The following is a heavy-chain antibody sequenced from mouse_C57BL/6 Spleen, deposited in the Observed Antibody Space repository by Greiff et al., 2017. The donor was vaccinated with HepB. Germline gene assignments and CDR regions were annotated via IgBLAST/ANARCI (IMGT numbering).Heavy chain of an antibody. CDR1: GFSFNTYA. CDR2: IRSKSNNYAT. J-gene: IGHJ3*01. V-gene: IGHV10-1*01. Sequence: EVQLQQSGGGLVQPKGSLKLSCAASGFSFNTYAMNWVRQAPGKGLEWVARIRSKSNNYATYYADSVKDRFTISRDDSESMLYLQMNNLKTEDTAMYYCVRHANAAWFAYWGQGTLVTVSA. D-gene: IGHD4-1*01. CDR3: VRHANAAWFAY.